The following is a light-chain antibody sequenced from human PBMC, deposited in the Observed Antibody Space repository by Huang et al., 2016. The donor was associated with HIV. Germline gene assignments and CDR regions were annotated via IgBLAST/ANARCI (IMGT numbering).Light chain of an antibody. CDR3: HQYGSSPET. J-gene: IGKJ1*01. V-gene: IGKV3-20*01. CDR2: GAS. Sequence: EVVLTQSPVTLSWSPGERATLPCRASQTVSGNYLAWYRQKPGQAPRLLFYGASRRATGIPDRFNGSGSGTDFLLSVNRLQPDDVAVYYCHQYGSSPETFGQGTKVQVK. CDR1: QTVSGNY.